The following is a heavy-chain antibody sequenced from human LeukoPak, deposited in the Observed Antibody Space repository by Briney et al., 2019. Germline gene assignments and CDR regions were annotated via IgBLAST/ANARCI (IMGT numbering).Heavy chain of an antibody. J-gene: IGHJ6*02. CDR3: ARNNGMDV. CDR2: VNRDGSET. CDR1: GFALSSHW. V-gene: IGHV3-7*03. Sequence: GGSLRLSCAASGFALSSHWMTWVRQVPGRGPGWVANVNRDGSETYYLDSVKGRFTISKDNAKNSLYLQMNSLRAEDTALYHCARNNGMDVWGQGTTVIVSS.